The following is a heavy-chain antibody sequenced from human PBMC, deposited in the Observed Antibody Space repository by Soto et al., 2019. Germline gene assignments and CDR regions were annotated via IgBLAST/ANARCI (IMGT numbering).Heavy chain of an antibody. CDR3: ARVVILRYFDWSTVDAFDI. V-gene: IGHV4-34*01. D-gene: IGHD3-9*01. Sequence: SETLSLTCAPYREFFSVSYWRCIGQHSGKGLEWIGEINHSGSTNYNPSLKSRVTISVDTSKNQFSLKLSSVTAADTAVYYCARVVILRYFDWSTVDAFDIWCQGTMVT. CDR2: INHSGST. CDR1: REFFSVSY. J-gene: IGHJ3*02.